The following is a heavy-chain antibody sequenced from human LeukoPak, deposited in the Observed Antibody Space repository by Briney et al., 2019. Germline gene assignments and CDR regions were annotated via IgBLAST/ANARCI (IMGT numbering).Heavy chain of an antibody. CDR2: IYHSGST. CDR3: ARGVYGGNNYYYYYMDV. V-gene: IGHV4-59*01. J-gene: IGHJ6*03. CDR1: GGSISSYY. Sequence: PSETLSLTCTVSGGSISSYYWTWIRQPPGKGLEWIGYIYHSGSTNYNPSLKSRVTISVDTSKNQFSLKLSSVTAADTAVYYCARGVYGGNNYYYYYMDVWGKGTTVTVSS. D-gene: IGHD4-23*01.